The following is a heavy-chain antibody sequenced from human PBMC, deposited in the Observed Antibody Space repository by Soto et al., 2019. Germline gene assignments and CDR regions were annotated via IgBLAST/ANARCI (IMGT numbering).Heavy chain of an antibody. D-gene: IGHD3-9*01. CDR3: AGLNFDILPAYYAFDI. V-gene: IGHV4-59*08. Sequence: QVQLQKPAQDLWNLPKPRSSPSMALVASSIVTSWAWSRQPPGKGLETLGYISYIGSTNYNPSLRSRLTISVDTSKNQFSLKLTSVTAADPAVYYCAGLNFDILPAYYAFDIWGQGTMVTVSS. CDR1: VASSIVTS. CDR2: ISYIGST. J-gene: IGHJ3*02.